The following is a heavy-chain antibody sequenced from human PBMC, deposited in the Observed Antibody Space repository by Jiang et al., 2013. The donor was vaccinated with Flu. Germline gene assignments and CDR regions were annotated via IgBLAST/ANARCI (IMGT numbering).Heavy chain of an antibody. V-gene: IGHV3-7*04. Sequence: AASGFTFSSYWMSWVRQAPGKGLEWVVNIKQDGSEKYYVDSVKGRFTISRDNAKNSLYLQMNSLRAEDTAVYYCAREEAAAGIYGMDVWGQGTTVTVSS. D-gene: IGHD6-13*01. J-gene: IGHJ6*02. CDR2: IKQDGSEK. CDR3: AREEAAAGIYGMDV. CDR1: GFTFSSYW.